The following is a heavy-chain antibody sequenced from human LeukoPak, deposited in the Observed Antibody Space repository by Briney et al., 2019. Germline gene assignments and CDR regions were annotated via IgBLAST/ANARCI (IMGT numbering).Heavy chain of an antibody. CDR1: GFTFGDYA. Sequence: GGSLRLSCTASGFTFGDYAMSWVRQAPGKGLEWVGFIRSKAYGGTTEYAASVKGRFTISRDDSKSIAYLQMNSLRAEDTAVYYCTRDPRRLDDWGQGTLVTVSS. CDR3: TRDPRRLDD. J-gene: IGHJ4*02. CDR2: IRSKAYGGTT. V-gene: IGHV3-49*04.